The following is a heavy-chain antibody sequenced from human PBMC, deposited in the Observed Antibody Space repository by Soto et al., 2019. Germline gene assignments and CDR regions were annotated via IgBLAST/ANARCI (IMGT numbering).Heavy chain of an antibody. J-gene: IGHJ3*02. Sequence: QVRLQEWGPGLVNPSQTLSLKCSVSGGSITPGGRYWSWIRQLPGKGLEWIGDIYYRGKTYYYTAVKRRVTISAETAKNHVCLRLSSVSAADTAVYDCAQALVFTGGDGFDIWGQGRLVTVSS. D-gene: IGHD1-1*01. V-gene: IGHV4-31*02. CDR3: AQALVFTGGDGFDI. CDR2: IYYRGKT. CDR1: GGSITPGGRY.